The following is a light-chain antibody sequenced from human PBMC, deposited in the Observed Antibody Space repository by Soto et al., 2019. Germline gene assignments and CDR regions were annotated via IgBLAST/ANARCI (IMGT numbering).Light chain of an antibody. CDR3: SSYAGSNNLV. V-gene: IGLV2-14*01. J-gene: IGLJ2*01. CDR2: EVS. CDR1: SSDVGGYNY. Sequence: QSALTQPASVSGSPGQSITISCTGTSSDVGGYNYVSWYQQHPGKAPKLMIYEVSNRPSGVSNRFSGSKSGNTASLTISELQAEDEADYYCSSYAGSNNLVFGGGTKLTVL.